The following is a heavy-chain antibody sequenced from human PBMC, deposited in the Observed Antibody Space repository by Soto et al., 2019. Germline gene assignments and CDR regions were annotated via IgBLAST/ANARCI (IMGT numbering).Heavy chain of an antibody. J-gene: IGHJ6*02. CDR3: AREGGSVYYYGMDV. D-gene: IGHD3-16*01. Sequence: QVQLVQSGAEVKKPGPSGRVSCKASEGTSTSNATSWVRRAPGQGLEWMGGIIPIFGTANYAQKFQGRVTITADESTSTAYMELSSLRSEDTAVYYCAREGGSVYYYGMDVWGQGTTVTVSS. V-gene: IGHV1-69*01. CDR1: EGTSTSNA. CDR2: IIPIFGTA.